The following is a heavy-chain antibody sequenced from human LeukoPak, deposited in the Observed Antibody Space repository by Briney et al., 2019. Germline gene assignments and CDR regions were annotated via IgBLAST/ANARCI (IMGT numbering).Heavy chain of an antibody. CDR1: GYSFTNYW. CDR2: IYPGDSDT. D-gene: IGHD1-14*01. CDR3: ARGMTSFDY. V-gene: IGHV5-51*01. J-gene: IGHJ4*02. Sequence: GESLKISCKGSGYSFTNYWIGWVRQTPGKGLEWMGIIYPGDSDTRYSPSFQGQVTISADKSFSTAYLQWSSLKASDTAIYYCARGMTSFDYWAQGTLVAVSS.